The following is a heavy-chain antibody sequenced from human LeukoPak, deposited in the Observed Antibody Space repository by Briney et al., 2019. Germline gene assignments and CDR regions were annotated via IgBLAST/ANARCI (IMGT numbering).Heavy chain of an antibody. D-gene: IGHD4-11*01. Sequence: PGGSLRLSCAASGFTFSSYSMNWVRQAPGKGLEWVSYISSSSSTIYYADSVKGRFTISRDNAKNSLYLQMNSLRAEDTAVYYCARSYSNYLLLDWYFDLWGRGTLVTVSS. CDR1: GFTFSSYS. V-gene: IGHV3-48*04. CDR2: ISSSSSTI. CDR3: ARSYSNYLLLDWYFDL. J-gene: IGHJ2*01.